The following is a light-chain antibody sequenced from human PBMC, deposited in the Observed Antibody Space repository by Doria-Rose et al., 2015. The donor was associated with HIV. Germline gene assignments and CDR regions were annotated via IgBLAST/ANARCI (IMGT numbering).Light chain of an antibody. Sequence: TQSPSSLSASIGDRVTITCRASQTVSTYLNWFQQEPGKAPKLLIYAASRLQSGVPSRFSGSGSGTDFTLTISGLQPGDFATYYCQQTYSSPPWTFGQGTKV. CDR3: QQTYSSPPWT. V-gene: IGKV1-39*01. J-gene: IGKJ1*01. CDR1: QTVSTY. CDR2: AAS.